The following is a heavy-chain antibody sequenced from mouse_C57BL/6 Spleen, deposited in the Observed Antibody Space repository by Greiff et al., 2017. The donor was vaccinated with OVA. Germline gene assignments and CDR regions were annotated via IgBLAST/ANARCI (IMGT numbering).Heavy chain of an antibody. CDR2: IWRGGST. J-gene: IGHJ4*01. CDR3: AKCGYYEDYYAMDY. D-gene: IGHD2-3*01. Sequence: QVQLQQSGPGLVQPSQRLSITCTVSGFSLTSYGVHWVRQSPGKGLEWLGVIWRGGSTDYNAAFMSRLSITKDNSKSQVFFKMNSLQADDTAIYYCAKCGYYEDYYAMDYWGQGTSVTVSS. CDR1: GFSLTSYG. V-gene: IGHV2-5*01.